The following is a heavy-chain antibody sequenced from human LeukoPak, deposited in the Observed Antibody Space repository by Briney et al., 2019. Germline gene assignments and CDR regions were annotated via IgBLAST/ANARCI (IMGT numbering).Heavy chain of an antibody. D-gene: IGHD3-16*02. CDR1: GGSFSGYY. J-gene: IGHJ4*02. Sequence: PSETLSLTCAVYGGSFSGYYWSWIRQPPGKGLEWIGEINHSESTNYNPSLKSRVTISVDTSKNQFSLKLSSVTAADTAVYYCARGLYYVWGSYRLDYWGQGTLVTVSS. CDR3: ARGLYYVWGSYRLDY. V-gene: IGHV4-34*01. CDR2: INHSEST.